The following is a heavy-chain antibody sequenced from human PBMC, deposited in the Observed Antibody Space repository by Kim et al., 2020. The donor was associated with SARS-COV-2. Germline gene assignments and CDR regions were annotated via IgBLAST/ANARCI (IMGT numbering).Heavy chain of an antibody. Sequence: GGSLRLSCAASGFTFSSYGMHWVHQAPGKGLEWVAVISYDGSNKYYADSVKGRFTISRDNSKNTLYLQMNSLRAEDTAVYYCAKAMQYWGNLAVAGGWPLMGGMDVWGQGTTVTVSS. CDR3: AKAMQYWGNLAVAGGWPLMGGMDV. CDR2: ISYDGSNK. V-gene: IGHV3-30*18. CDR1: GFTFSSYG. J-gene: IGHJ6*02. D-gene: IGHD6-19*01.